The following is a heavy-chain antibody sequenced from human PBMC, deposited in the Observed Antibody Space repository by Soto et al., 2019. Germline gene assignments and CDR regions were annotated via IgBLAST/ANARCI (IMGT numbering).Heavy chain of an antibody. J-gene: IGHJ3*02. V-gene: IGHV4-34*01. CDR3: ARGGAIGAPITSMTTVTPGAFDI. D-gene: IGHD4-17*01. Sequence: SETLSLTCAVYGGSFSGYYWSWIRQPPGKGLEWIGEINHSGSTNYNPSLKSRVTISVDTSKNQFSLKLSSVTAPDTAVYYCARGGAIGAPITSMTTVTPGAFDIWGQGTMVTVSS. CDR1: GGSFSGYY. CDR2: INHSGST.